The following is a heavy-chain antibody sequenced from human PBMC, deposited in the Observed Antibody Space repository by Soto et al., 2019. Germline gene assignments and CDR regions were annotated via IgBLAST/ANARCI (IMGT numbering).Heavy chain of an antibody. CDR1: GFTFSSYA. Sequence: QVQLVESGGGVVQPGRSLRLSCAASGFTFSSYAMHWVRQAPGKGLEWVAVISYDGSNKYYADSVKGRFTISRDNSKKTLYLQMNSLRAEDTAVYYCARDPAGQWLYGVYFDYWGQGTLVTVSS. D-gene: IGHD6-19*01. V-gene: IGHV3-30-3*01. CDR3: ARDPAGQWLYGVYFDY. J-gene: IGHJ4*02. CDR2: ISYDGSNK.